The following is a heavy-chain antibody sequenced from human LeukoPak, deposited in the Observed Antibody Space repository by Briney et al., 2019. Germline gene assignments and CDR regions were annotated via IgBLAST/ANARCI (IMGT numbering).Heavy chain of an antibody. D-gene: IGHD2-15*01. CDR1: GYTFTGYY. V-gene: IGHV1-2*02. CDR3: ARDPATTPNYYYYYYGMDV. Sequence: AASVKVSCKASGYTFTGYYMHWVRQAPGQGLERMGWINPNSGGTNYAQKFQGRVTMTRDTSISTAYMELSRLRSDDTAVYYCARDPATTPNYYYYYYGMDVWGQGTTVTVSS. J-gene: IGHJ6*02. CDR2: INPNSGGT.